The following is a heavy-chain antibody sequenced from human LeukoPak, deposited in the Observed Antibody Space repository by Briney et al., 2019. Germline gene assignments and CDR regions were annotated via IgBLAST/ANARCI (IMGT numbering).Heavy chain of an antibody. CDR1: GYRYTSYG. D-gene: IGHD3-10*01. CDR2: ISAYNGKT. V-gene: IGHV1-18*01. CDR3: ARLELGWSGDVFYGKKNWFDP. J-gene: IGHJ5*02. Sequence: GASVKVSCKASGYRYTSYGIAWVRQAPGQGLEWMGWISAYNGKTDYAQRFQGRVTMTTDSSTSTAYMELRSLRSDDTAVYYCARLELGWSGDVFYGKKNWFDPWGQGTLVTVSS.